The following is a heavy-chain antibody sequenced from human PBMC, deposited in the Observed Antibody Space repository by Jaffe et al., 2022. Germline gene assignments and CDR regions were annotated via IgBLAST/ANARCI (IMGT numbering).Heavy chain of an antibody. Sequence: QVQLQESGPGLVKPSETLSLTCAVSGYSISSGYYWGWIRQPPGKGLEWIGSIYHSGSTYYNPSLKSRVTISVDTSKNQFSLKLSSVTAADTAVYYCARHLGYRSYWYFDLWGRGTLVTVSS. J-gene: IGHJ2*01. CDR3: ARHLGYRSYWYFDL. D-gene: IGHD1-1*01. CDR1: GYSISSGYY. V-gene: IGHV4-38-2*01. CDR2: IYHSGST.